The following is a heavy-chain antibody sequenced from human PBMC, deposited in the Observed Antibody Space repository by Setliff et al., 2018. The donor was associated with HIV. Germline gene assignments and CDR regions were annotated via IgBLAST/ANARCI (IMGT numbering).Heavy chain of an antibody. Sequence: GGSLRLSCAASGFTFSSYAMHWVRQAPGKGLEWVAVISYDGSNKYYADSVKGRSTISRDNSKNTLYLQMNSLRAEDTAVYYCARGNPQWLVRGYYFDYWGQGTLVTVSS. J-gene: IGHJ4*02. D-gene: IGHD6-19*01. CDR1: GFTFSSYA. CDR3: ARGNPQWLVRGYYFDY. V-gene: IGHV3-30-3*01. CDR2: ISYDGSNK.